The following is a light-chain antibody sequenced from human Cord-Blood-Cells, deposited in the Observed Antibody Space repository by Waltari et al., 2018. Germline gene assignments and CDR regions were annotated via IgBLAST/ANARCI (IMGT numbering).Light chain of an antibody. CDR1: SSDVWSYNL. CDR3: CSYAGSSTLV. Sequence: QSALTQPASVSGSPGPSITISCTGTSSDVWSYNLASWYQQHPGKAPKLMIYEGSKRPSGVSNRFSGSKSGNTASLTISGLQAEDEADYYCCSYAGSSTLVFGGGTKLTVL. J-gene: IGLJ3*02. CDR2: EGS. V-gene: IGLV2-23*01.